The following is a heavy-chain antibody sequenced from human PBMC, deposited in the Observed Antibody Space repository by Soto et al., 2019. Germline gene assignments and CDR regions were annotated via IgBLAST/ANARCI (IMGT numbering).Heavy chain of an antibody. J-gene: IGHJ5*02. V-gene: IGHV4-31*03. CDR3: ARVTTILNWFDP. Sequence: SETLSLTCTVSGGSINIGGYYWSWIRQHPGKGLEWIGYIYYSGSTFYNPSLKSRVTISFDTSKNQFSLKLNSVTAADTAVYYCARVTTILNWFDPWGQGTLVTVSS. CDR2: IYYSGST. D-gene: IGHD3-3*01. CDR1: GGSINIGGYY.